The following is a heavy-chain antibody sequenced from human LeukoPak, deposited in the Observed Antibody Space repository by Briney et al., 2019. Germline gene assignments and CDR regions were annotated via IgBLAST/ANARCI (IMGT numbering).Heavy chain of an antibody. CDR1: GYSISSGYY. CDR2: SYHSGST. V-gene: IGHV4-38-2*01. D-gene: IGHD6-6*01. J-gene: IGHJ6*03. Sequence: PSETLSLTCAVSGYSISSGYYWGWIRQPPGKGLEWIGSSYHSGSTYYNPSLKSRVTISVDTSKNQFSLKLSSVTAADTAVYYCASHSSSSEYYYYYMDVWGKGTTVTVSS. CDR3: ASHSSSSEYYYYYMDV.